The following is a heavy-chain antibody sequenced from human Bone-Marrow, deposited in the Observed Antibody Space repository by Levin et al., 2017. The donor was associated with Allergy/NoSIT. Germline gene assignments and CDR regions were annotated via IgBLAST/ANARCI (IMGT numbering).Heavy chain of an antibody. D-gene: IGHD5-18*01. CDR2: ISSSSSTI. CDR1: GFTFSSYS. J-gene: IGHJ2*01. V-gene: IGHV3-48*01. Sequence: PGGSLRLSCAASGFTFSSYSMNWVRQAPGKGLEWVSYISSSSSTIYYADSVKGRFTISRDNAKNSLYLQMNSLRAEDTAVYYCARDRGYSYSWYFDLWGRGTLVTVSS. CDR3: ARDRGYSYSWYFDL.